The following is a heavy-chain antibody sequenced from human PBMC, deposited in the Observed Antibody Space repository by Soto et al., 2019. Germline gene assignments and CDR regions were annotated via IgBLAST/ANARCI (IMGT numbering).Heavy chain of an antibody. Sequence: SVKVSCKASGGTFSSYAISWVRQAPGQGLEWMGGIIPIFGTANYAQKFQGRVTITADESTSTAYMELSSLRSEDTAVYYRARGPRVRRPFDYWGQGTLVTVSS. CDR1: GGTFSSYA. CDR2: IIPIFGTA. V-gene: IGHV1-69*13. CDR3: ARGPRVRRPFDY. J-gene: IGHJ4*02.